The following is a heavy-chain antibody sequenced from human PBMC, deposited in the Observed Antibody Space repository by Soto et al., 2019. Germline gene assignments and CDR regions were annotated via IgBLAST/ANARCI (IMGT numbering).Heavy chain of an antibody. CDR2: IWYDGSNK. CDR3: ARWWVGHYGMDV. CDR1: GFTFSSYG. D-gene: IGHD2-15*01. J-gene: IGHJ6*02. Sequence: QVQLVESGGGVVQPGRSLRLSCAASGFTFSSYGMHWVRQAPGKGLEWVAVIWYDGSNKYYADSVKGRFTISRDNSTNTLYLQMNSLRAEDTAVYYCARWWVGHYGMDVWGQGTTVTVSS. V-gene: IGHV3-33*01.